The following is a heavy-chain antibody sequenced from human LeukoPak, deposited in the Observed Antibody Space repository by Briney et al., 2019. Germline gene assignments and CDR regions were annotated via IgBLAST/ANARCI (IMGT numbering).Heavy chain of an antibody. D-gene: IGHD6-19*01. CDR3: ARDLYSSGWYGIH. V-gene: IGHV3-9*01. Sequence: PGRSLGLSCAASGFTFDDYAMHWVRQAPGKGLEWVSGISWNSGSIGYADSVKGRFTISRDTSKNTLYLQMNSLRADDTAVYYCARDLYSSGWYGIHWGQGTLVTVSS. J-gene: IGHJ4*02. CDR1: GFTFDDYA. CDR2: ISWNSGSI.